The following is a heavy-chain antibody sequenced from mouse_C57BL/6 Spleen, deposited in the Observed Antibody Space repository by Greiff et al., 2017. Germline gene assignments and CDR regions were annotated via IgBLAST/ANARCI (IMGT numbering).Heavy chain of an antibody. J-gene: IGHJ4*01. D-gene: IGHD2-4*01. CDR3: ARVYYDYDLYAMDY. CDR1: GYTFTSYW. CDR2: IYPGSGST. Sequence: QVQLQQPGAELVKPGASVKMSCKASGYTFTSYWITWVKQRPGQGLEWIGDIYPGSGSTNYNAKFKSKATLTVDTSSSTAYMQLSSLTSEDSAVYYCARVYYDYDLYAMDYWGQGTSVTVSS. V-gene: IGHV1-55*01.